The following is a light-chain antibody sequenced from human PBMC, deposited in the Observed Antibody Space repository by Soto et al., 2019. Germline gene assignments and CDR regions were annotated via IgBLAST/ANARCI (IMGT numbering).Light chain of an antibody. V-gene: IGKV1-5*01. Sequence: DIQMTQSPSPLSGSVGDRVTITCLASQSVSGWLAWYQQKPGEAPKLLIYDASALPRGVPSRFSGSGSGTECTLTISSLQPDDFATYYCQQYTNYPWTFGQGTKVDIK. CDR3: QQYTNYPWT. CDR1: QSVSGW. CDR2: DAS. J-gene: IGKJ1*01.